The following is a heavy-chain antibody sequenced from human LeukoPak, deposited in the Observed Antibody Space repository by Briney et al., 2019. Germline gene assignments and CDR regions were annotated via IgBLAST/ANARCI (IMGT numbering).Heavy chain of an antibody. CDR3: AELGITMIGGV. Sequence: GGSLRLSCAASGFTFSTYAMNWVRQAPGKGLEWVSAISGSGAKTYYADFVKGRFTISRDNAKNSLYLQMNSLRAEDTAVYYCAELGITMIGGVWGKGTTVTISS. J-gene: IGHJ6*04. CDR2: ISGSGAKT. D-gene: IGHD3-10*02. CDR1: GFTFSTYA. V-gene: IGHV3-23*01.